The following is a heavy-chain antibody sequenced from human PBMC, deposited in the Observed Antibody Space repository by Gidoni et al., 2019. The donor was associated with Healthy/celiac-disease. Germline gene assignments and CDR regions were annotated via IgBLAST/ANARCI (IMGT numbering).Heavy chain of an antibody. CDR3: ARGTDIVVVPAAIRAYYYYGMDV. Sequence: QVQLVQSGAEVKKPGASVKVSCKASGYTFTSYDINWVRQATGQGLEWMGWMNPNSGNTGYAQKFQGRVTMTRNTSISTAYMELSSLRSEDTAVYYCARGTDIVVVPAAIRAYYYYGMDVWGQGTTVTVSS. D-gene: IGHD2-2*02. CDR1: GYTFTSYD. J-gene: IGHJ6*02. V-gene: IGHV1-8*01. CDR2: MNPNSGNT.